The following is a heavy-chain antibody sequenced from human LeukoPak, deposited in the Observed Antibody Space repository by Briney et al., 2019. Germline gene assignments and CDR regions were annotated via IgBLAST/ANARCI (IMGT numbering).Heavy chain of an antibody. J-gene: IGHJ4*02. Sequence: GASVKVSCTASGYTFTSYAMHWVRQAPGQRLEWMGWINAGNGNTKYSQKFQGRVTITRDTSASTAYMELSSLRSEDTAVYYCARASGWHERYFDYWGQGTLVTVSS. CDR1: GYTFTSYA. CDR2: INAGNGNT. CDR3: ARASGWHERYFDY. D-gene: IGHD6-19*01. V-gene: IGHV1-3*01.